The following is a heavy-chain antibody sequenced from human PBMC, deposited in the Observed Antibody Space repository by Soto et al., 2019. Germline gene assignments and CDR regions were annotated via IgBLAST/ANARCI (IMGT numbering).Heavy chain of an antibody. Sequence: EVQLVESGGNLVQPGGSLRLSCAASGFTFSSYSMNWVRQAPGKGLEWVSYISSSGSTIYHADSVKGRFTISRDNAKKSLYLQMNSLRAEDTAVYYCARDRVSGAYYHGAFDMWGQGTMVTVSS. CDR1: GFTFSSYS. D-gene: IGHD3-10*01. CDR2: ISSSGSTI. V-gene: IGHV3-48*01. J-gene: IGHJ3*02. CDR3: ARDRVSGAYYHGAFDM.